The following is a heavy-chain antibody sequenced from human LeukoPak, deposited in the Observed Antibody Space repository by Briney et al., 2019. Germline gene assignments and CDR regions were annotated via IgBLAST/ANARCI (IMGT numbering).Heavy chain of an antibody. D-gene: IGHD3-22*01. Sequence: GASVKVSCKASGYTFTSYGISWVRQAPGQGLEWMGWISAYNGNTNYAQKLQGRVTMTTDTSTSTAYMELRSLRSDDTAVYYCARASYYDSCGYDSDYWGQGTLVTVSS. CDR3: ARASYYDSCGYDSDY. J-gene: IGHJ4*02. V-gene: IGHV1-18*01. CDR1: GYTFTSYG. CDR2: ISAYNGNT.